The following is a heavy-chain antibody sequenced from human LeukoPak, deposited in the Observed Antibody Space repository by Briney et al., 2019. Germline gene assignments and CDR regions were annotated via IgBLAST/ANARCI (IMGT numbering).Heavy chain of an antibody. J-gene: IGHJ4*02. Sequence: GGSLRLSCAASGFTFSSYAMSWVRQAPGKGLEWVSTISGSGGGTYYADSVKGRFTISRDNSKNTLYLQMNSLRAADTAVYYCAKPGASGSYYRYFDYWGQGTLVTVSS. CDR2: ISGSGGGT. CDR3: AKPGASGSYYRYFDY. CDR1: GFTFSSYA. D-gene: IGHD1-26*01. V-gene: IGHV3-23*01.